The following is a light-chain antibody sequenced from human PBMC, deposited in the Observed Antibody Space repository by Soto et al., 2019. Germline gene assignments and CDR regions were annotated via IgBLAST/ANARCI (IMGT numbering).Light chain of an antibody. Sequence: EIVMTQSPDTLSVSPGDTATLSCRSSQHIHINLAWYQQKPGQAPTLLIYGVTARAPGVPARFSGSGSGTDFTLTIRSVQSGDFGGFYCQQYEDWPRTFGLGTKVEIQ. J-gene: IGKJ2*01. CDR2: GVT. V-gene: IGKV3-15*01. CDR1: QHIHIN. CDR3: QQYEDWPRT.